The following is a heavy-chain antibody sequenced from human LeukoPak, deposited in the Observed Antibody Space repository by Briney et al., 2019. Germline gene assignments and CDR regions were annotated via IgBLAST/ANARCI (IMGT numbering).Heavy chain of an antibody. CDR2: IYSSGST. Sequence: RSETLSLTCTVSGGSISSGDYYWSWIRQPPGKGLEWIGYIYSSGSTYYNPSLKSRVTISVDTSKNQFSLKLSSVTAADTAVYYCARVIFHSSRGAYYYGSGSLEKTSDYWGQGTLVTVSS. CDR3: ARVIFHSSRGAYYYGSGSLEKTSDY. CDR1: GGSISSGDYY. V-gene: IGHV4-30-4*08. D-gene: IGHD3-10*01. J-gene: IGHJ4*02.